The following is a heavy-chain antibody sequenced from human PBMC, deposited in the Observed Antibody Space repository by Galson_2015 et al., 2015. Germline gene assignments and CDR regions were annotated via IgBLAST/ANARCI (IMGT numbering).Heavy chain of an antibody. D-gene: IGHD1-26*01. CDR2: IWYDGSNK. V-gene: IGHV3-33*01. CDR3: ARDTYSGDGDY. CDR1: GFTFSSYG. Sequence: SLRLSCAASGFTFSSYGMHWVRQAPGKGLEWVAVIWYDGSNKYYADSVKGRFTISRDNSKNTLCLQMNSLRAEDTAVYYCARDTYSGDGDYWGQGTLVTVSS. J-gene: IGHJ4*02.